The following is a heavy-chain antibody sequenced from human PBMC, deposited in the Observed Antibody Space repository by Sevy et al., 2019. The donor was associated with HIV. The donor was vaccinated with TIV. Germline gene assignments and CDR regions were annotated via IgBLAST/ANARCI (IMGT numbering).Heavy chain of an antibody. CDR1: GFSITSYW. CDR2: MNEDGSVT. D-gene: IGHD3-16*01. CDR3: VKDVGGPTDY. J-gene: IGHJ4*02. Sequence: GGSLRLSCAGSGFSITSYWMHWVRQAPGKGLVWVSRMNEDGSVTNHADSVRGRFTISRDIATNTLYLQMNSLSVDDTAFYYCVKDVGGPTDYWGQGNVVTVSS. V-gene: IGHV3-74*01.